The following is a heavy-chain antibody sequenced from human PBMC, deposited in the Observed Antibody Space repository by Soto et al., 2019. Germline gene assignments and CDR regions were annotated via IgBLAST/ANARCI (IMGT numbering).Heavy chain of an antibody. D-gene: IGHD5-12*01. CDR3: AKDTSPYSGYNSFDY. J-gene: IGHJ4*02. V-gene: IGHV3-23*01. Sequence: ESGGGLIQPGGSLRLSCAASGFTFSSYVMSWVRQAPGTGLEWVSGISGSGTNTYYADSVKGRFTISRDNSKNTLYLQMTSLRAEDTAEYYCAKDTSPYSGYNSFDYWGEGNLVTVSS. CDR1: GFTFSSYV. CDR2: ISGSGTNT.